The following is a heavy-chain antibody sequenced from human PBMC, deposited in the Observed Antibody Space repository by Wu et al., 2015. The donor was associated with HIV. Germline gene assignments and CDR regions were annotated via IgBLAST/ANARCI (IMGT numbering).Heavy chain of an antibody. J-gene: IGHJ3*02. CDR1: GDTFSNYN. CDR2: VIPIFGTT. CDR3: ARRRGAGDAFDI. Sequence: QVQLVQSGAEVKKPGSSMKVSCKASGDTFSNYNINWVRHVPGQGLEWMGGVIPIFGTTSYAQKFQGRVTINTDESTSTAYMELSSLRSEDTALYYCARRRGAGDAFDIWGQG. V-gene: IGHV1-69*05.